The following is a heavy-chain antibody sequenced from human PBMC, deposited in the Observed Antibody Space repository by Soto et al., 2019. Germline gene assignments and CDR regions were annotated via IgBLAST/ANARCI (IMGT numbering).Heavy chain of an antibody. CDR3: ARPRGCSGGSCENDGFDL. J-gene: IGHJ3*01. V-gene: IGHV5-51*01. Sequence: GESLKISCKASGYTFTNYWIGWVRQLPGKGLEWMGVIYPSDSDTRYGPSFQGQVTISADTSLNIAYLQWSGLKASDSAMYYCARPRGCSGGSCENDGFDLWGQGTTVTVSS. D-gene: IGHD2-15*01. CDR1: GYTFTNYW. CDR2: IYPSDSDT.